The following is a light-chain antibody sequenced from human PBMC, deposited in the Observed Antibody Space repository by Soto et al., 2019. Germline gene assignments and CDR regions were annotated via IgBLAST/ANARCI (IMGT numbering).Light chain of an antibody. CDR1: SSDVGAYNY. J-gene: IGLJ1*01. V-gene: IGLV2-11*01. CDR3: CSYAGSYSFV. Sequence: QSALTQPRSVSGSPGQSVTISCTGTSSDVGAYNYVSWYQQHPGKAPKFMIYDVNKRPSGVPDRFSGSKSGNTASLIISGLQTGDEADYYCCSYAGSYSFVFGTGTKLTVL. CDR2: DVN.